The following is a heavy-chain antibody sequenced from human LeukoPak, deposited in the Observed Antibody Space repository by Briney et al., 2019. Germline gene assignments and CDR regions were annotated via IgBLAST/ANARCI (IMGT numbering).Heavy chain of an antibody. Sequence: ESGPTLVNPTQTLTLTCTFSGFSLSTSGVGVGWIRQPPGKALEWLAVIYWNDDKRYSPVLKSRLTITKDTSKNQVVLTMTNMDPVETATYYCAHRGDITMVRGVSPIRGWFDPWGQGTLVTVSS. V-gene: IGHV2-5*01. CDR1: GFSLSTSGVG. J-gene: IGHJ5*02. CDR2: IYWNDDK. CDR3: AHRGDITMVRGVSPIRGWFDP. D-gene: IGHD3-10*01.